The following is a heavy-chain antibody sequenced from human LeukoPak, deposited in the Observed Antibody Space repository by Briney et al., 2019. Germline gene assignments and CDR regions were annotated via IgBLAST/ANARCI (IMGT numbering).Heavy chain of an antibody. Sequence: ETLSLTCTVSGGSISNYYWSWIRQPPGKGLEWVSSVSSSSSYIYYADSVKGRFTISRDNAKNSLYLQMNSLRAEDTAVYYCASSGSYGEAFIWGQGTMVTVSS. CDR3: ASSGSYGEAFI. V-gene: IGHV3-21*01. CDR2: VSSSSSYI. D-gene: IGHD1-26*01. CDR1: GGSISNYY. J-gene: IGHJ3*02.